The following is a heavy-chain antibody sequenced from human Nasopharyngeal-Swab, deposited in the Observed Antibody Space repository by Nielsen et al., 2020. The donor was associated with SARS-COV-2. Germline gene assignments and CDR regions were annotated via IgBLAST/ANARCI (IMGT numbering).Heavy chain of an antibody. CDR3: ARGIVVVPAAIVADAFDI. CDR1: GGSISSSNW. D-gene: IGHD2-2*01. Sequence: GSLRLSCAVSGGSISSSNWWSWVRQPPGKGLEWIGEIYHSGSTNYHPSLKSRFTISVDKSKNQFSLKLRSVTAADTAVYYCARGIVVVPAAIVADAFDIWGQGTMVTVSS. V-gene: IGHV4-4*02. CDR2: IYHSGST. J-gene: IGHJ3*02.